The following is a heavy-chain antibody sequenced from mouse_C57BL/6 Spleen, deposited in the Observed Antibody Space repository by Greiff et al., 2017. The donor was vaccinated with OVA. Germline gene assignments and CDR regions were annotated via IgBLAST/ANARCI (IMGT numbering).Heavy chain of an antibody. CDR2: INPSTGGT. Sequence: EVQLQQSGPELVKPGASVKISCKASGYSFTGYYMNWVKQSPEKSLEWIGEINPSTGGTTYNQKFKAKATLTVDKSSSTAYMQLKSLTSEDAAVYYCARGDYGSSYGFDYWGQGTTLTVSS. J-gene: IGHJ2*01. V-gene: IGHV1-42*01. CDR3: ARGDYGSSYGFDY. D-gene: IGHD1-1*01. CDR1: GYSFTGYY.